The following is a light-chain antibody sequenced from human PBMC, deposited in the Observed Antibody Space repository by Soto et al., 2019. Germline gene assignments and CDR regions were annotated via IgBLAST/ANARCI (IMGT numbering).Light chain of an antibody. V-gene: IGKV3-20*01. CDR2: VAS. Sequence: ETVLTQSPGTLSLSPGERATLSCRASQSITNNYLASYQQKPGQAPRLLIYVASSRVTGIPDRFSSSGSGTDFALTISRLEPEDFAVYYCQHYRTSPSTLGQVTRLEIK. J-gene: IGKJ5*01. CDR1: QSITNNY. CDR3: QHYRTSPST.